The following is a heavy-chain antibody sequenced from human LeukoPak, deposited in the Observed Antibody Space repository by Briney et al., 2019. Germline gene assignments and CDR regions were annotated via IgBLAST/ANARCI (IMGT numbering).Heavy chain of an antibody. D-gene: IGHD3-22*01. CDR3: ARAPQSMIVAVITYDY. Sequence: ASVKVSCKASGYTFTGYYMHWVRQAPGQGLEWMVRINPNSGGTNYAQKFQGRVTMTRDTSISTAYMELSRLTSDNTAVYYCARAPQSMIVAVITYDYWGQGTLVTVSS. CDR2: INPNSGGT. CDR1: GYTFTGYY. J-gene: IGHJ4*02. V-gene: IGHV1-2*02.